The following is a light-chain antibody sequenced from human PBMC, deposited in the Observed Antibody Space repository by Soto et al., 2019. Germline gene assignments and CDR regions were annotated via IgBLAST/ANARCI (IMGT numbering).Light chain of an antibody. CDR1: QSVDGY. J-gene: IGKJ5*01. Sequence: EVVMTPSHSSMTVSLGQRDSLSCRASQSVDGYLACYQQKPGQAPRLLIYGASARATGVTARFRGGGSGTEFTLTISSLQPEDSAVYYCQQYHKWPPITFGQGTRLEIK. CDR3: QQYHKWPPIT. CDR2: GAS. V-gene: IGKV3-15*01.